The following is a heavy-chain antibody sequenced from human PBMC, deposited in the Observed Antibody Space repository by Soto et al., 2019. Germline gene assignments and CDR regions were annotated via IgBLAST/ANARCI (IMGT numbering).Heavy chain of an antibody. D-gene: IGHD3-22*01. Sequence: QVQLVQSGAEVKKPGASVKVSCKASGYTLTSYYMPWWRKPLGKGLGWMGIINPSGGSTSYAQKFQGRVTMTRDTSTSTVYMELSSLRSEDTAVYYCARFETEGGYFPWGQGTLVTVSS. CDR2: INPSGGST. V-gene: IGHV1-46*01. CDR1: GYTLTSYY. CDR3: ARFETEGGYFP. J-gene: IGHJ5*02.